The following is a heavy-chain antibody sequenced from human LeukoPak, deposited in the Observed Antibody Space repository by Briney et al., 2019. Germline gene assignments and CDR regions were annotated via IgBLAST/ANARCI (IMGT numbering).Heavy chain of an antibody. V-gene: IGHV1-2*02. CDR3: AREWDYPDAFDI. CDR1: GYTFTGYY. J-gene: IGHJ3*02. CDR2: IDRKSGAT. Sequence: ASVPVSCQSSGYTFTGYYMHWVRQARGEGLEVMGWIDRKSGATNYAQKFHGRFTMTSDTSIITAYMELSRLRFDDTAVYYCAREWDYPDAFDIWGQGTMVTVSS. D-gene: IGHD1-7*01.